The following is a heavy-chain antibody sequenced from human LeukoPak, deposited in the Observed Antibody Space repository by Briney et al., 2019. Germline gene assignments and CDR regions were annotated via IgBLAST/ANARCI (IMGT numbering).Heavy chain of an antibody. Sequence: GGSLRLSCAASGFTFSSHRMNWFRQAPGKGLEWVSSISSGGRYINYADSVRGRFTISRDNAKNSLYLQMNSLRAEDTAVYYCARGPYCGGDCYQYYFDYWGQGTLVIVSS. CDR1: GFTFSSHR. CDR2: ISSGGRYI. CDR3: ARGPYCGGDCYQYYFDY. V-gene: IGHV3-21*01. J-gene: IGHJ4*02. D-gene: IGHD2-21*02.